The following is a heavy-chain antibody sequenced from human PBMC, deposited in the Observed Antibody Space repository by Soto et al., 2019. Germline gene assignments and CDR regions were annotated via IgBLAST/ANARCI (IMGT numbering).Heavy chain of an antibody. V-gene: IGHV1-18*01. J-gene: IGHJ6*03. D-gene: IGHD3-3*01. CDR2: ISAYNGNT. CDR1: GYTFTSYG. Sequence: ASVKVSCKASGYTFTSYGISWVRQAPGQGLEWMGWISAYNGNTNYAQKLQGRVTMTTDTSTSTAYMELRSLRSDDTAVYYCARWLFLEWFLGPNMDVWGKGTTVTVSS. CDR3: ARWLFLEWFLGPNMDV.